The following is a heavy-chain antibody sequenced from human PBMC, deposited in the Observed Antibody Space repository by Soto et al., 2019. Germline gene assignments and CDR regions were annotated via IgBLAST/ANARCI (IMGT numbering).Heavy chain of an antibody. Sequence: QLQLQESGPGLVKPSETLSLTCSVSGGSISTDSYNWDWIRQSPGKGLEWIGTIYYDGTPSYNPSLKSQVTISVDTSRNHFSLKVKSGTAADTAMYYCARFFGNGFDVWGQGTMVKVSS. CDR2: IYYDGTP. CDR1: GGSISTDSYN. V-gene: IGHV4-39*02. D-gene: IGHD3-3*01. J-gene: IGHJ3*01. CDR3: ARFFGNGFDV.